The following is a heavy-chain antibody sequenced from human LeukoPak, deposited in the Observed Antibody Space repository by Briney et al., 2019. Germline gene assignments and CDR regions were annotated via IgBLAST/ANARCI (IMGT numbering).Heavy chain of an antibody. CDR2: INPSGGST. Sequence: ASVKVSCKASGYTFTRYFIHWVRQAPGRELEWMGTINPSGGSTGYAQKFQGRVTMTRDTSTSTVYMELSSLRSEDTAVYYCAREGGGGIDIEPSFDYWGQGTLVTVSS. CDR3: AREGGGGIDIEPSFDY. J-gene: IGHJ4*02. D-gene: IGHD2-15*01. V-gene: IGHV1-46*01. CDR1: GYTFTRYF.